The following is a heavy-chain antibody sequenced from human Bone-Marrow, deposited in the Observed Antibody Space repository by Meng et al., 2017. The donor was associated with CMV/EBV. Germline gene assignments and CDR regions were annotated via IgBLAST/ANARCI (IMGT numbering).Heavy chain of an antibody. D-gene: IGHD3-16*01. J-gene: IGHJ4*02. CDR3: ATVPRGEFSPFDY. Sequence: QVQLVQSGGEGKKPGASVKVSCKVSGYTLTGLSMHWVRQAPGQGLEWMGGFDPDDGDTIYAQKFQGRVTMTKDTSTNTAYMELSRLTSDDTAVYYCATVPRGEFSPFDYWGQGTLVTVSS. CDR1: GYTLTGLS. CDR2: FDPDDGDT. V-gene: IGHV1-24*01.